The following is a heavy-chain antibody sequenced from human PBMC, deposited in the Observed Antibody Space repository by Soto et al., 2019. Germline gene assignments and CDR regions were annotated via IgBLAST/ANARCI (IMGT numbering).Heavy chain of an antibody. CDR2: ISSSGSTI. V-gene: IGHV3-11*01. D-gene: IGHD6-13*01. J-gene: IGHJ4*02. CDR1: GFTFSDYY. CDR3: ARDKTGYSSSWYFGGIDY. Sequence: ESGGGLVKPGGSLRLSCAASGFTFSDYYMSWIRQAPGKGLEWVSYISSSGSTIYYADSVKGRFTISRDNAKNSLYLQMNSLRAEDTAVYYCARDKTGYSSSWYFGGIDYWGQGTLVTVSS.